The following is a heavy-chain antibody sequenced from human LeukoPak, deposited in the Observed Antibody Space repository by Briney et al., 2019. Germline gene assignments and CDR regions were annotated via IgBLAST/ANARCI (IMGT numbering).Heavy chain of an antibody. J-gene: IGHJ4*02. CDR2: TYYRSKWYN. D-gene: IGHD6-13*01. CDR3: ARGSSSNSWYFDY. Sequence: SQTLSLTCAISGDSVSSNSATWTWIRQSPSRGLEWLGSTYYRSKWYNYYAVSVKSRITINPDTSKNQFSLQLNSVTPEDTAVYYCARGSSSNSWYFDYWGQGTLVTVSS. V-gene: IGHV6-1*01. CDR1: GDSVSSNSAT.